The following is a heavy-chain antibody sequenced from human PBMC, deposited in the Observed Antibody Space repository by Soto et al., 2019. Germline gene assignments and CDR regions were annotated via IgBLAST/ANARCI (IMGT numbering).Heavy chain of an antibody. CDR2: IDHDGGTR. V-gene: IGHV3-7*05. D-gene: IGHD1-26*01. CDR1: GFSFSTYW. J-gene: IGHJ4*02. Sequence: EVQLVESGGGMVHPGGSLRLSCAASGFSFSTYWMNWVRQAPGKGLEWVANIDHDGGTRGYVASVKGRFTISRDNAKNSLYLQMNSLGVDDTALYYCASDLYSGTSDYWGQGTLVTVSS. CDR3: ASDLYSGTSDY.